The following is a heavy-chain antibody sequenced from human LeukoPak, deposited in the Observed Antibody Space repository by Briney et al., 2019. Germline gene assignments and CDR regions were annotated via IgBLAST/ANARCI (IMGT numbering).Heavy chain of an antibody. CDR1: GGTFSSYA. J-gene: IGHJ5*02. Sequence: SVKVSCKASGGTFSSYAISWVRQAPGQGLEWMGRIIPILGIANYAQKFQGRVTITADKSTSTAYMELSSLRSEDTAVYYCARVPDHGWFDPWGQGTLVTVSS. CDR2: IIPILGIA. D-gene: IGHD1-14*01. CDR3: ARVPDHGWFDP. V-gene: IGHV1-69*04.